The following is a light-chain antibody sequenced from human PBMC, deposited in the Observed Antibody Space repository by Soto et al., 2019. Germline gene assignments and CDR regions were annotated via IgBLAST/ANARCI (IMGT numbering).Light chain of an antibody. J-gene: IGKJ1*01. Sequence: IKMTQSPSSLSASVGDRVTITCRASQSISTWLAWYQQKPGKAPKLLIYDASTLESGVPSRSSGSGSGKDFTLTITRPQPDDFATYFCQQFNTYWTFGQGTKV. V-gene: IGKV1-5*01. CDR2: DAS. CDR1: QSISTW. CDR3: QQFNTYWT.